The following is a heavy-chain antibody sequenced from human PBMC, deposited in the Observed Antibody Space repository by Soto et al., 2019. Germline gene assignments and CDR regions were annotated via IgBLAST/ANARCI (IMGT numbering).Heavy chain of an antibody. CDR2: IYYSGST. Sequence: QVQLQESGPGLVKPSETLSLTCTVSGGSISSYYWSWIRQPPGKGLEWIGYIYYSGSTNYNPSLKSRVTIAVDTSKIQCSLKLSSVTAADTAVYYCARRYGYSFDYWGQGTLVTVSS. V-gene: IGHV4-59*08. CDR1: GGSISSYY. J-gene: IGHJ4*02. D-gene: IGHD1-1*01. CDR3: ARRYGYSFDY.